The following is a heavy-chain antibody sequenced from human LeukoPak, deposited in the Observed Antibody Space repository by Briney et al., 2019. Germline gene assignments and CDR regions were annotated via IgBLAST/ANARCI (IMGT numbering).Heavy chain of an antibody. J-gene: IGHJ4*02. Sequence: GGTLRLSCTASGFTLGSHDMHWVRQIPGQGLEWVATVSSGFHAFFADSVQGRFTVSREDARNPLYLQMNSLRAGDTAVYYCVREARGYHYTYFDYWGQGTLVTVSS. CDR3: VREARGYHYTYFDY. D-gene: IGHD5-18*01. CDR2: VSSGFHA. CDR1: GFTLGSHD. V-gene: IGHV3-13*01.